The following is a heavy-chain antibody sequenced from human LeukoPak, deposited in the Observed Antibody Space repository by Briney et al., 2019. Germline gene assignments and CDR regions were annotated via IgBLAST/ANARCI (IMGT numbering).Heavy chain of an antibody. Sequence: ASVKVSCKASGYTFTSNYIHWVRQAPGQGLEWMGMIYPRDGSTSYAQKFQGRVTITADESTSTAYMELSSLRSEDTAVYYCARGFHYYDSSGSNGYWGQGTLVTVSS. J-gene: IGHJ4*02. CDR3: ARGFHYYDSSGSNGY. CDR1: GYTFTSNY. CDR2: IYPRDGST. D-gene: IGHD3-22*01. V-gene: IGHV1-46*01.